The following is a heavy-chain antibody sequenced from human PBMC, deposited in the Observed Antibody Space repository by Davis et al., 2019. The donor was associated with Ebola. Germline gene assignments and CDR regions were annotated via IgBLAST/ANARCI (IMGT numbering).Heavy chain of an antibody. J-gene: IGHJ3*02. V-gene: IGHV4-31*03. CDR1: GGSISSGCYH. CDR3: ARAMVTMVSFAFDI. D-gene: IGHD3-10*01. CDR2: IYYSGNT. Sequence: SETLSLTCTVSGGSISSGCYHWIWIRQHPGKGREWIAYIYYSGNTYYNPSLKSRVTIAADTSTNQFSLKLSSVTAADTAVYYGARAMVTMVSFAFDIWGQGTVVTVSS.